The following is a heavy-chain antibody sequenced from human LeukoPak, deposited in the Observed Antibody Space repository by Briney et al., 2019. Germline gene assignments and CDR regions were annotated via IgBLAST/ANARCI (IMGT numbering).Heavy chain of an antibody. CDR3: AKAISRSWFDP. CDR1: GFTFSSYP. V-gene: IGHV3-23*01. CDR2: INPGGGST. J-gene: IGHJ5*02. Sequence: GGSLRLSCAASGFTFSSYPMSWVRQAPGKGLEWVSAINPGGGSTYYADSVKGRFTISRDNSKNTLSLQMNSLRAEDTALYYCAKAISRSWFDPWGQGTLVTVSS.